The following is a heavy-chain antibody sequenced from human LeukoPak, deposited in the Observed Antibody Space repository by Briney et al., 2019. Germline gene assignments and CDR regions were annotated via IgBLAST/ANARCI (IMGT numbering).Heavy chain of an antibody. Sequence: GGSLRLSCAASGFTFSSYAMHWVRQAPGKGLEWVAVISYDGSNKYYADSVKGRFTISRDNSKDTLYLQMNSLRAEDTAVYYCARDRGGAVAGWGQGTLVTVSS. CDR2: ISYDGSNK. CDR3: ARDRGGAVAG. D-gene: IGHD6-19*01. J-gene: IGHJ4*02. CDR1: GFTFSSYA. V-gene: IGHV3-30*04.